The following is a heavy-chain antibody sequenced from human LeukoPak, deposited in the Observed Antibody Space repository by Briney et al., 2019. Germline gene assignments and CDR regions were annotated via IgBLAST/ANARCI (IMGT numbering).Heavy chain of an antibody. CDR3: ARDRVGSGWPRPYYFEV. V-gene: IGHV1-2*02. CDR2: INPNTGAT. Sequence: ASVKVSFKSSGYTLTCYYLHWVRQAPGQGLEWMGWINPNTGATHSAQKFQGRITMTRDTSISTAYMDLSRLRSDDTAVYYCARDRVGSGWPRPYYFEVWGQGTLVTVSS. J-gene: IGHJ4*02. D-gene: IGHD6-19*01. CDR1: GYTLTCYY.